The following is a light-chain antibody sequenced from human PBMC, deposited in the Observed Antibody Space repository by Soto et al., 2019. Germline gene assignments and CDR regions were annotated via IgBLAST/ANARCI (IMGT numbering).Light chain of an antibody. J-gene: IGKJ2*01. CDR1: QSVTDSY. V-gene: IGKV3-20*01. Sequence: EIVLTQSPGTLSLSPGDGATLSCRASQSVTDSYLAWYQQKPGQAPRLLIFGASNRSTAIPDRFSGSGSGTDFTLTISRLEPEDFAVYYCQPYGASPYTFGQGTKLEI. CDR3: QPYGASPYT. CDR2: GAS.